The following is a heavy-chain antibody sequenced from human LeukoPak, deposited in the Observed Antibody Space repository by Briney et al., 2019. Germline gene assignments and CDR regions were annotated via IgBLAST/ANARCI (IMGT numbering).Heavy chain of an antibody. D-gene: IGHD1-1*01. V-gene: IGHV3-23*01. Sequence: GGSLRLSCAASGFTFSSYAMSWVRQAPGKGLEWVSAISGSGGSTYYADSVKGRFTISRDNSKNTLYLQMNSLRAEDTAVYYCAKDLLYNWNDGTRGAFDIWGQGTMVTVSS. J-gene: IGHJ3*02. CDR2: ISGSGGST. CDR3: AKDLLYNWNDGTRGAFDI. CDR1: GFTFSSYA.